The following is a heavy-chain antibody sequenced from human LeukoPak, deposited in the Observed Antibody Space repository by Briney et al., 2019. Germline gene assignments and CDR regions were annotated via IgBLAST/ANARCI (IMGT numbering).Heavy chain of an antibody. CDR2: ISGNGGAT. D-gene: IGHD3-22*01. CDR3: AKATTAIVVDNFFDY. V-gene: IGHV3-23*01. CDR1: GFTFTSYA. J-gene: IGHJ4*02. Sequence: GGSLRLSCAASGFTFTSYAMSWVRQAPGKGLEWVSAISGNGGATYHADSVKGRFTISRDNSKNTLHLQMNSLRAEDTALYYCAKATTAIVVDNFFDYWGQGTLVSVSS.